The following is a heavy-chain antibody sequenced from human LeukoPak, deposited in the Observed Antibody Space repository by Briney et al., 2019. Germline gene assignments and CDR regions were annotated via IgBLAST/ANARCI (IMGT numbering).Heavy chain of an antibody. V-gene: IGHV4-59*01. Sequence: PSETLSLTCTVSGGSISSYYWSWIRQPPGKGLEWIGYIYYTGSTNYNPSLKSRVTISVDTSKNQFSLKLSSVTAADTAVYYCARDQAGGIVGATEYFYYGMDVWGQGTTVTVSS. CDR2: IYYTGST. CDR1: GGSISSYY. D-gene: IGHD1-26*01. CDR3: ARDQAGGIVGATEYFYYGMDV. J-gene: IGHJ6*02.